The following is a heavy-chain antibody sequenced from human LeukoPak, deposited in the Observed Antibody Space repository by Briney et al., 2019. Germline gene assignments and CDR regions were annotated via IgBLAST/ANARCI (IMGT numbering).Heavy chain of an antibody. D-gene: IGHD3-22*01. CDR2: IKQDGSEK. CDR3: ARDRSSSGYYESNWFDP. V-gene: IGHV3-7*01. J-gene: IGHJ5*02. Sequence: GGSLRLSCAASGFTFSSYWMSWVRQAPGKGLEWVANIKQDGSEKYYVDSVKGRFNISRDNAKNSLYLQMNSLRAEDTAVYYCARDRSSSGYYESNWFDPWGQGTLVTVSS. CDR1: GFTFSSYW.